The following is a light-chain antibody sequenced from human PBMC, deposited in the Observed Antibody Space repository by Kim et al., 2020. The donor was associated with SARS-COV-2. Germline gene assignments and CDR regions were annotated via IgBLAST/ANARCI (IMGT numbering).Light chain of an antibody. Sequence: QSALTQPRSVSGSPGQSVMISCTGTSSDVGGYKFVSWYQQHPGKAPKLLIFDVNKRPSGVPDRFSGSKSGNTASLTISRLQAEDEADYYCCSFAGRYTYVFGTGTKVTVL. CDR2: DVN. J-gene: IGLJ1*01. CDR1: SSDVGGYKF. CDR3: CSFAGRYTYV. V-gene: IGLV2-11*01.